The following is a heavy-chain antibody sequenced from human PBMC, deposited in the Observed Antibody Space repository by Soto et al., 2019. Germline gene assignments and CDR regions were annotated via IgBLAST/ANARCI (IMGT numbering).Heavy chain of an antibody. D-gene: IGHD2-2*01. V-gene: IGHV3-23*01. CDR3: AKAPTRHTSNCYDY. Sequence: GGSLRLSCAASGFTFGSYAMSWVRQAPGKGLEWVSAISGSGGSTYYADSVKGRFTISRDNSKNTLYLQMNSLRAEDTAVYYCAKAPTRHTSNCYDYWGQGTLVTVSS. CDR1: GFTFGSYA. J-gene: IGHJ4*02. CDR2: ISGSGGST.